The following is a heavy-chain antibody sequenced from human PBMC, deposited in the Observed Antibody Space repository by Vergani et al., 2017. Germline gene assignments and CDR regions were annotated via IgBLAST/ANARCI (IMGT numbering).Heavy chain of an antibody. CDR2: MNTNSGNT. CDR3: AREYSYGRRLYYYYMDV. V-gene: IGHV1-8*01. D-gene: IGHD5-18*01. CDR1: GYTFTSYD. J-gene: IGHJ6*03. Sequence: QVQLVQSGAEVKKPGASVKVSCKASGYTFTSYDINWVRQATGQGLEWMGWMNTNSGNTGYAQKFQGRVTMTRNTSISTAYMELSSLRSEDTAVYYCAREYSYGRRLYYYYMDVWGKGTTVTVSS.